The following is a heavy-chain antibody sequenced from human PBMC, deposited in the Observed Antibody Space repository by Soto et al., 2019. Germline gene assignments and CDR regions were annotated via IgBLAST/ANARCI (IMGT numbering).Heavy chain of an antibody. CDR2: ISYDASNK. J-gene: IGHJ3*02. D-gene: IGHD3-10*01. V-gene: IGHV3-30*18. Sequence: QVQLVESGGGVVQPGRSLRLSCAASGFTFSSYGMHWVRQAPGKGPEWVAVISYDASNKYYADSVKVRFTISRDNSKNTLYEKMNSLRAEDTAVYYCAKDPAGSTLGFFDIWGQGTMVTVAS. CDR3: AKDPAGSTLGFFDI. CDR1: GFTFSSYG.